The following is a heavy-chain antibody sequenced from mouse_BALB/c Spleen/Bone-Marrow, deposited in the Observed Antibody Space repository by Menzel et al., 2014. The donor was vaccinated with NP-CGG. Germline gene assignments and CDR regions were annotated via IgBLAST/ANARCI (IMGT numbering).Heavy chain of an antibody. V-gene: IGHV2-2*02. D-gene: IGHD2-3*01. Sequence: QVQLQQSGPGLVQPSQSLSIPCTVSGFSLTSYGVHWVRQSPGKGLEWLGVIWSGGNTDYNAAFISRLSISKDNSKSQVFFKMNSLQANDTAIYCCARNLGDGYSFAYWGQGTLVTVSA. CDR2: IWSGGNT. J-gene: IGHJ3*01. CDR3: ARNLGDGYSFAY. CDR1: GFSLTSYG.